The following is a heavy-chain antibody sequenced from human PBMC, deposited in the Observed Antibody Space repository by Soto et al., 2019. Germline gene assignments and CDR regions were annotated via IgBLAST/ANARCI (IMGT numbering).Heavy chain of an antibody. CDR1: GGSISSSSYY. D-gene: IGHD6-13*01. J-gene: IGHJ4*02. CDR2: IYYSGST. Sequence: QLQLQESGPGLVKPSETLSLTCTVSGGSISSSSYYWGWIRQPPGKGLEWIGSIYYSGSTYYNPSLKSRVTISVDTSKNQFSLKLSSVTAADTAVYYCARHSSSWDTALRTDFDYWGQGTLVTVSS. V-gene: IGHV4-39*01. CDR3: ARHSSSWDTALRTDFDY.